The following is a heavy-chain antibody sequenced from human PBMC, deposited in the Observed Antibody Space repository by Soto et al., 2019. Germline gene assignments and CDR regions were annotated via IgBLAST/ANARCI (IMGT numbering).Heavy chain of an antibody. CDR3: ARHRIAAAGYFDY. CDR1: GFTFSSYG. D-gene: IGHD6-13*01. Sequence: QVQLVESGGGVVQPGRSLRLSCVASGFTFSSYGMHWVRQAPGKGLEWVAVIWYDGTKKYYADSVKGRFNISRDNSKNTLYLEMNSLRAEDTAVYYCARHRIAAAGYFDYLGQGTLITVSS. CDR2: IWYDGTKK. J-gene: IGHJ4*02. V-gene: IGHV3-33*03.